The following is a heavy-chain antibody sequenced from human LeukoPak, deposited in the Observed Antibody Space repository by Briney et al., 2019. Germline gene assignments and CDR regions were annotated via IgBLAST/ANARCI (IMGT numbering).Heavy chain of an antibody. Sequence: GGSLRLSCAASGFTFSSYAMSWVPQAPGRGLEWVSSISSSSSYIYYADSVKGRFTISRDNAKNSLYLQMNSLRAEDTAVYYCARGHSGSSVDYWGQGTLVTVSS. D-gene: IGHD3-10*01. CDR3: ARGHSGSSVDY. CDR2: ISSSSSYI. V-gene: IGHV3-21*01. CDR1: GFTFSSYA. J-gene: IGHJ4*02.